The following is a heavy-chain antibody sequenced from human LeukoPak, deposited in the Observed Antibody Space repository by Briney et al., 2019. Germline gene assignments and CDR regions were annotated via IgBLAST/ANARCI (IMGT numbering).Heavy chain of an antibody. CDR3: AGDRSASGGWLQSAY. CDR1: GFTFSSYS. D-gene: IGHD5-24*01. V-gene: IGHV3-21*01. Sequence: GGSLRLSCAAPGFTFSSYSMNWVRQAPGKGLEWVSSISSSSSYIYYADSVKGRFTISRDNAKNSLYLQMNSLRAEDTAVYYCAGDRSASGGWLQSAYWGQGTLVTVSS. CDR2: ISSSSSYI. J-gene: IGHJ4*02.